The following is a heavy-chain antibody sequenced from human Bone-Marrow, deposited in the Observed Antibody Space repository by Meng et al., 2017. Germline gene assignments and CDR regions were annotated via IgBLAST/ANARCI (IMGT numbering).Heavy chain of an antibody. CDR1: GFTFSSYE. V-gene: IGHV3-48*03. CDR3: ARWSPRDAFDI. Sequence: GESLKISCEASGFTFSSYEMNWVRQAPGKGLEWVSYISSSGSTIYYADSVKGRFTISRDNAKNSLYLQMNSLRAEDTAVYYCARWSPRDAFDIWGQGTMVTVSS. J-gene: IGHJ3*02. CDR2: ISSSGSTI.